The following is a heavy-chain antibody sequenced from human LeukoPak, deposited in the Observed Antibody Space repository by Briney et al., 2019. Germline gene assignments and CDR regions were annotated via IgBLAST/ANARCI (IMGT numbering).Heavy chain of an antibody. Sequence: GGSLRLSCTASGFTFSTYGMHWVRQAPGKGLEWVTLISYDGSTKYYSDSVKGRFTLSRDNSKNSLYLQMNSLRAEDTAVYYCAREVPYSSGWYGGSYYYYYYYMDVWGKGTTVTISS. CDR2: ISYDGSTK. CDR1: GFTFSTYG. V-gene: IGHV3-30*03. D-gene: IGHD6-19*01. J-gene: IGHJ6*03. CDR3: AREVPYSSGWYGGSYYYYYYYMDV.